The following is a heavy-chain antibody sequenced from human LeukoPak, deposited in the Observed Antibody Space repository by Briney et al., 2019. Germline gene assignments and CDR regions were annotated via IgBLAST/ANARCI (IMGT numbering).Heavy chain of an antibody. V-gene: IGHV1-8*01. CDR2: MNPNSGNT. CDR3: ARVVHCSSTSCYDADY. D-gene: IGHD2-2*01. CDR1: GYTFTSYD. J-gene: IGHJ4*02. Sequence: ASVKVSCKASGYTFTSYDINWVRQATGQGLEWMGWMNPNSGNTGYAQKVQGRVTMTRNTSISTAYMELSSLRSEDTAVYYCARVVHCSSTSCYDADYWGQGTLVTVSS.